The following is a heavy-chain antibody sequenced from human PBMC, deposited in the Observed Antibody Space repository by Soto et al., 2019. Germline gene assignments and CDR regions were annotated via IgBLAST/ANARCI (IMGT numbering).Heavy chain of an antibody. D-gene: IGHD4-17*01. Sequence: SETLSLTCTVSGGSISASSYYWGWIRQPPGKGLEWIGSMDYSGSTNYNPSLKSRVTISVDKSKNQFSLKLSSVTAADTALYYCARTTVTTRLTDYWGQGTLVTVSS. CDR2: MDYSGST. V-gene: IGHV4-39*07. CDR3: ARTTVTTRLTDY. J-gene: IGHJ4*02. CDR1: GGSISASSYY.